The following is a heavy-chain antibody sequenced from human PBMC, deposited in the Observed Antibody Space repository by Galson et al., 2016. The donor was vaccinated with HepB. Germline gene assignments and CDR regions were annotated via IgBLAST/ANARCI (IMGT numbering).Heavy chain of an antibody. D-gene: IGHD3-10*01. CDR1: GFNFDDYA. CDR3: AKDLSRGSGSYYSRYYYYGVDV. CDR2: VTWNSGSM. V-gene: IGHV3-9*01. Sequence: SLRLSCATSGFNFDDYAMHWVRQGPGKGLEWVSSVTWNSGSMGSADPGKGRFTISRDNAKTSLYLQMNSLRPEDTALYYCAKDLSRGSGSYYSRYYYYGVDVWGRGTTVTVSS. J-gene: IGHJ6*02.